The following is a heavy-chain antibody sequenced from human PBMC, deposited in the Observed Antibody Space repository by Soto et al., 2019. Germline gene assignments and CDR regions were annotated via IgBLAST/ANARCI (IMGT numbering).Heavy chain of an antibody. CDR3: ARDNENTELRDFDM. J-gene: IGHJ3*02. CDR2: VYYTGST. CDR1: GGSVSSGNHY. Sequence: QVQLQESGPGLVKPSETLSLTCTVSGGSVSSGNHYWRWIRQPPGKALEWIGYVYYTGSTNYNPYLKSRVTISVDTSRNHFYLKLSSVTAADKAVYYCARDNENTELRDFDMWGQGTLVTVSS. V-gene: IGHV4-61*03. D-gene: IGHD1-1*01.